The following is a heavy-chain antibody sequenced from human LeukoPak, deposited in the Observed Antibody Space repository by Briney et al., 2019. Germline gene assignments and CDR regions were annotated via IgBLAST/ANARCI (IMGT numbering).Heavy chain of an antibody. CDR2: ISYDGSNK. CDR3: ARGRGGWYSAPLHDAFDI. Sequence: GGSLRLSCAASGFTFSSYAMHWVRQAPGKGLEWVAVISYDGSNKYYADSVKGRFTISRDNSKNTLYPQMNSLRAEDTAVYYCARGRGGWYSAPLHDAFDIWGQGTMVTVSS. D-gene: IGHD6-19*01. J-gene: IGHJ3*02. CDR1: GFTFSSYA. V-gene: IGHV3-30*04.